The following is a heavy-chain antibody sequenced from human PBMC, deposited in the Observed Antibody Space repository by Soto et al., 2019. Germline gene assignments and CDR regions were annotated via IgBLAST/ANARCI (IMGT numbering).Heavy chain of an antibody. Sequence: SSETLSLTCAVSGGSISSGGYSWSWIRQPPGKGLEWIGYIYHSGSTYYNPSLKSRVTISVDRSKNQFSLKLSSVTAADTAVYYCARGTFLTYYYDSSGPQAPVFDYWGQGTLVTVSS. V-gene: IGHV4-30-2*01. J-gene: IGHJ4*02. CDR2: IYHSGST. D-gene: IGHD3-22*01. CDR3: ARGTFLTYYYDSSGPQAPVFDY. CDR1: GGSISSGGYS.